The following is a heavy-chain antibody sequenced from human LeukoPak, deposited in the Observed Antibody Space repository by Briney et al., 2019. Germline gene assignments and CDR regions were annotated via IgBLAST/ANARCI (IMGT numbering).Heavy chain of an antibody. J-gene: IGHJ4*02. CDR2: ISGSGDST. CDR3: AKEGYYYDSSGYYLGY. V-gene: IGHV3-23*01. D-gene: IGHD3-22*01. Sequence: GGSLRLSCAASGLTFSNYAMSWVRQAPGKGLEWVSAISGSGDSTYYAGSVKGRFTISRDNSRNTLYLQMNSLRAEDTAVYYCAKEGYYYDSSGYYLGYWGQGTLVTVSS. CDR1: GLTFSNYA.